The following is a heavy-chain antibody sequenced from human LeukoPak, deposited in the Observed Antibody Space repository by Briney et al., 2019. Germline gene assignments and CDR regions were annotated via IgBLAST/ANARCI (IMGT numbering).Heavy chain of an antibody. V-gene: IGHV1-2*06. CDR3: ASHYYDSSGQHDD. CDR2: INPNSGGT. J-gene: IGHJ4*02. D-gene: IGHD3-22*01. Sequence: ASVKVSCKASGYTFTGYYMHWVRQAPGQGLEWMGRINPNSGGTNYAQKFQGRVTMTRDTSINTAYMELSRLRSDDTAVYYCASHYYDSSGQHDDWGQGTLVTVSS. CDR1: GYTFTGYY.